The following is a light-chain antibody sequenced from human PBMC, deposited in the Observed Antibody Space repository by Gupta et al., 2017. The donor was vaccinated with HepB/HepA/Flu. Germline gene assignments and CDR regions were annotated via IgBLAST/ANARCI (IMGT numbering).Light chain of an antibody. J-gene: IGKJ1*01. V-gene: IGKV3-15*01. CDR1: QSVSSN. CDR3: QQQRNWPLT. Sequence: EILMTQSPATLSVSPGDRATLSCGASQSVSSNLAWYQQKPGQAPRLLFYGASTRATGVPARFSGSGSGTEFTLTISSLESEDFAVYYCQQQRNWPLTFGRGTKVEIK. CDR2: GAS.